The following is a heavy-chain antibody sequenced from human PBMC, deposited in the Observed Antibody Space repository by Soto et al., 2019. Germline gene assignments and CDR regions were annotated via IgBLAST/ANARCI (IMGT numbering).Heavy chain of an antibody. CDR2: IYHNGNT. CDR1: GGSITITNW. CDR3: ARDEGIAAADT. D-gene: IGHD6-13*01. J-gene: IGHJ5*02. Sequence: QVQLQESGPGLVKPSGTLSLTCAVSGGSITITNWWSWIRRPPGKGLEWIGEIYHNGNTNYNPSLKSRVCISVDQSKNQFSLNLSSVTAADTAVYFCARDEGIAAADTCGQGTLVTISS. V-gene: IGHV4-4*02.